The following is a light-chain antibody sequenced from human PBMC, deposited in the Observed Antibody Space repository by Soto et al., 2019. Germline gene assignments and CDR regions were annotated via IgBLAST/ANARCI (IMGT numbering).Light chain of an antibody. V-gene: IGKV3-15*01. CDR2: GAS. J-gene: IGKJ1*01. CDR1: QSVNSN. Sequence: DTVMTQSPATVSVSPGERVTLSCRASQSVNSNLAWYQQKLGQAPRVLIFGASTRATGIPARFSGSGSGTEFSLTINSLQSEDFAGYYCQEYNTWPWTFGQGTKVDI. CDR3: QEYNTWPWT.